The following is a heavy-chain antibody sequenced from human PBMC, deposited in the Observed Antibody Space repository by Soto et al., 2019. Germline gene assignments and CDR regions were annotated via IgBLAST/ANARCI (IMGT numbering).Heavy chain of an antibody. D-gene: IGHD4-17*01. Sequence: EVQLVESGGGLVQPGGSLRLSCAASGFTFSGYWMHWVRQAPGKGLVWVSRINSDGSSTSYADSVKGRFTISSDNAKTTLDLQMNCLRAEDTAVYYCARAAPYGDPSDYWGQGTLVTVSS. J-gene: IGHJ4*02. CDR2: INSDGSST. V-gene: IGHV3-74*01. CDR1: GFTFSGYW. CDR3: ARAAPYGDPSDY.